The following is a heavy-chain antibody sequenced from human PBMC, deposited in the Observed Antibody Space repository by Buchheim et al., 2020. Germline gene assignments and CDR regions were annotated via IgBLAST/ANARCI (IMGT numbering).Heavy chain of an antibody. Sequence: QVQLVESGGGVVQPGRSLRLSCAASGFTFSSYAMHWVRQAPGKGLEWVAVISYDGSNKYYADSVKGRFNIPRDNSKNTLYLQMNSLRAEDTAVYYCAKGAGGAIYNWFDPWGQGTL. J-gene: IGHJ5*02. V-gene: IGHV3-30-3*01. CDR2: ISYDGSNK. CDR3: AKGAGGAIYNWFDP. CDR1: GFTFSSYA. D-gene: IGHD4-23*01.